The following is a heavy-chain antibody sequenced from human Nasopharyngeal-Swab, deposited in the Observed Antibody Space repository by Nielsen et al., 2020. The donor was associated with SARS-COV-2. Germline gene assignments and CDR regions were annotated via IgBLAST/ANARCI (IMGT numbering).Heavy chain of an antibody. CDR3: ARGYNWNDVNWFDP. CDR1: GYTFTSHA. CDR2: INAGNGNT. V-gene: IGHV1-3*01. D-gene: IGHD1-20*01. Sequence: ASVKVSCKASGYTFTSHAMHWVRQAPGQRLEWMGWINAGNGNTKYSQKFQGRVTITRDTSASTAYMELSSLRSEDTAVYYCARGYNWNDVNWFDPWGQGTLVTVSS. J-gene: IGHJ5*02.